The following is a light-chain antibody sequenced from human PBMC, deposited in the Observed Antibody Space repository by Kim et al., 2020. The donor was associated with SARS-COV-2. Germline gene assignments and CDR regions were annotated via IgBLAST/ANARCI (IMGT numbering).Light chain of an antibody. CDR3: VSFTTIDTWV. CDR1: SRDVVANDY. CDR2: DVT. J-gene: IGLJ3*02. V-gene: IGLV2-14*03. Sequence: GQSITIYCTGTSRDVVANDYVSWYQQHPGRAPKVVIFDVTERPSGVSSRFSGSKSGNTASLTISGLQAEDEADYYCVSFTTIDTWVFGGGTQLTVL.